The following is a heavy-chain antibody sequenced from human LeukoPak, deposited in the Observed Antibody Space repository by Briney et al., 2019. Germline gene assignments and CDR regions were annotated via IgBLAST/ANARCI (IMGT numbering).Heavy chain of an antibody. CDR1: GFTFDDCA. J-gene: IGHJ4*02. Sequence: TGGSLRLSCAASGFTFDDCAMHWVRQAPGKGLEWVSGISWNSGSIGYADSVKGRFTISRDNAKNSLYLQMNSLRAEDTALYYCAKAGITTDSFDYWGQGTLVTVSS. V-gene: IGHV3-9*01. CDR3: AKAGITTDSFDY. D-gene: IGHD2-2*01. CDR2: ISWNSGSI.